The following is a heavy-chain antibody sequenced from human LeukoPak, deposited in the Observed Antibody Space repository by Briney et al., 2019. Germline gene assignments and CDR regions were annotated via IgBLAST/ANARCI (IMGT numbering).Heavy chain of an antibody. CDR2: ISGSGGST. J-gene: IGHJ4*02. CDR1: GFTFSSYA. Sequence: GGSLRLSCAASGFTFSSYAMSWVRQAPGKGLEWVSAISGSGGSTYYADSVKGRFTITRDNAKNSLYLQMNSLRAEDTAVYYCARGIAVAGTSLFDYWGQGTLVAVSS. CDR3: ARGIAVAGTSLFDY. V-gene: IGHV3-23*01. D-gene: IGHD6-19*01.